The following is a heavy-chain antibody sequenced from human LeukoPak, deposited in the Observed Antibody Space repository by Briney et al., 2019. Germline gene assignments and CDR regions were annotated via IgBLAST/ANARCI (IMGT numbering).Heavy chain of an antibody. CDR3: ATRGTTYCTVDSCHPNWFDP. CDR1: GFTSSDYY. J-gene: IGHJ5*02. Sequence: PGGSLRLSCAASGFTSSDYYMTWIRQAPGRGLEWISYINGSSSDTRYADSGKGRFTISRHNAKNSVYLLMNSRRAEDTPMYDSATRGTTYCTVDSCHPNWFDPWGQGTLVTVSS. V-gene: IGHV3-11*03. CDR2: INGSSSDT. D-gene: IGHD2-8*02.